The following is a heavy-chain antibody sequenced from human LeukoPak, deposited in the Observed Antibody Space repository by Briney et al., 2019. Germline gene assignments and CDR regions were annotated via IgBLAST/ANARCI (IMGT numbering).Heavy chain of an antibody. D-gene: IGHD6-19*01. CDR2: IYYSGST. CDR1: GGSISSGGDS. Sequence: PSETLSLTCVVSGGSISSGGDSWSWIRQPPGKGLEWIGYIYYSGSTNYNPSLKSRVTISVDTSKNQFSLKLSSVTAADTAVYYCARQLHGYSSGWYNPTLYYFDYWGQGTLVTVSS. CDR3: ARQLHGYSSGWYNPTLYYFDY. V-gene: IGHV4-61*08. J-gene: IGHJ4*02.